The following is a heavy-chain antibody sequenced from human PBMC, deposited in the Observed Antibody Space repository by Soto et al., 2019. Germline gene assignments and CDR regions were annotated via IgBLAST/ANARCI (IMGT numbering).Heavy chain of an antibody. J-gene: IGHJ4*02. V-gene: IGHV3-11*01. Sequence: QVQLVESGGGLVKPGGSLRLSCAASGFTFSDYYMSWIRQAPGKGLEWVSYISSSGSTIYYADSVKGRFTISRDNAKNSLYLQMNSLRAEDTAVYYCARATLYDFWSGFTDDYYFDYWGQGTLVTVSS. CDR1: GFTFSDYY. CDR2: ISSSGSTI. CDR3: ARATLYDFWSGFTDDYYFDY. D-gene: IGHD3-3*01.